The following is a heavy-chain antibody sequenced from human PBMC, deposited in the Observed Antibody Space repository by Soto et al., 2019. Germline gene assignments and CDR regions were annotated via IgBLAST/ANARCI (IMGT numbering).Heavy chain of an antibody. CDR2: INTDGSGA. D-gene: IGHD3-3*01. Sequence: TGGSLRLSCAASGFTFSSYYMYWVRQAPGEGPVWVSRINTDGSGAVYTDSVRGRFTVSRDNAKNTLYLQMNSLTVEDTAGYYWATIFGVIVGDDFDHGGKGTLVTVSS. CDR1: GFTFSSYY. J-gene: IGHJ4*02. CDR3: ATIFGVIVGDDFDH. V-gene: IGHV3-74*01.